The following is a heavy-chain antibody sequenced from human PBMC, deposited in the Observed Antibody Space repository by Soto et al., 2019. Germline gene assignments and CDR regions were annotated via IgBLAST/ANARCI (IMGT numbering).Heavy chain of an antibody. CDR3: ARSVEGHFDY. D-gene: IGHD6-19*01. Sequence: EVQLVESGGDLVQRGGSLRLSCAASGFTFNIYSMNWVRQAPGKGLEWFSYITSDTKTIKYADSVKGRFTISRENAKNSVYLQMNSLGDEDTAVYYCARSVEGHFDYWGQGTVVTVSS. CDR2: ITSDTKTI. CDR1: GFTFNIYS. V-gene: IGHV3-48*02. J-gene: IGHJ4*02.